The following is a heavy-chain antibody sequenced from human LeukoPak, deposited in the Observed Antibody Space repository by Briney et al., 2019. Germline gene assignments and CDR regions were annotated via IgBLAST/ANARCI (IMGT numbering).Heavy chain of an antibody. CDR3: ARDGAHKNHYYSYYYMDV. D-gene: IGHD3-16*01. J-gene: IGHJ6*03. Sequence: SETLSLTCTVSGGSISSYYWTWIRQPPGKGLEWIGYIYYSGSTNYNPSPKSRVTISVDTSNNQFSLKLSSVTAADTAVYYCARDGAHKNHYYSYYYMDVWGKGTTVTVSS. V-gene: IGHV4-59*01. CDR1: GGSISSYY. CDR2: IYYSGST.